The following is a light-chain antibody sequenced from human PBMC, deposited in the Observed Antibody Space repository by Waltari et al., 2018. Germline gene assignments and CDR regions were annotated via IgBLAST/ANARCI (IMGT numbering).Light chain of an antibody. CDR2: GAS. J-gene: IGKJ5*01. Sequence: ETVMTQSPATLSVSPGERVTLSCRASQSVSTNLAWYQQKPGQAPRLLIDGASTRATGTPARFSGSGSGTEFTLTISSLQSEDFAVYYGQQYSNWPPITFGQGTRLEIK. CDR3: QQYSNWPPIT. V-gene: IGKV3-15*01. CDR1: QSVSTN.